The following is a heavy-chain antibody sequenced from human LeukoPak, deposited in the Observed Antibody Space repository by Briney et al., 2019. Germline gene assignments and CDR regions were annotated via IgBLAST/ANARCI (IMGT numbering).Heavy chain of an antibody. J-gene: IGHJ4*02. V-gene: IGHV3-23*01. Sequence: GGSLRLSCAASGFTFSSYAMSWVRQAPGKGPEWVSAISDNGSKIYYADSVRGRFTITRDNSKNTLYLQMDSLRAEDTAVYYCAKDRKVYQEWGRGTLVTVSS. D-gene: IGHD2-8*01. CDR2: ISDNGSKI. CDR1: GFTFSSYA. CDR3: AKDRKVYQE.